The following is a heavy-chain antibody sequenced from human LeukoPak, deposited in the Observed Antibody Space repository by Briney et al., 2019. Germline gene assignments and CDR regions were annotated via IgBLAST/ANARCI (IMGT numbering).Heavy chain of an antibody. Sequence: SQTLSLTCTVSGGSISNGGYYWNWTRQHPGKGLEWIGYVYYSGSISYNPSLKSRVTISVDTSKNQFSLKLSSLTAADTAVYYCARSVLRRIFDLWGQGTVVSVS. V-gene: IGHV4-31*03. J-gene: IGHJ4*02. CDR2: VYYSGSI. D-gene: IGHD4/OR15-4a*01. CDR1: GGSISNGGYY. CDR3: ARSVLRRIFDL.